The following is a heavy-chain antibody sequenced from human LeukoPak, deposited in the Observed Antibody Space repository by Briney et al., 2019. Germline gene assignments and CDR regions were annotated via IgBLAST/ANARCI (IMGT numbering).Heavy chain of an antibody. CDR2: IYYSGST. V-gene: IGHV4-59*01. CDR1: GGSISSYY. D-gene: IGHD3-22*01. CDR3: AGGINMIGPNH. Sequence: KPSETLSLTCTVSGGSISSYYWSWIRQPPGKGLEWIGYIYYSGSTNYNPSLKRRVTISVDTSKHQFSLKLSSVTAADTAVYYCAGGINMIGPNHWGQGTLVTVAS. J-gene: IGHJ5*02.